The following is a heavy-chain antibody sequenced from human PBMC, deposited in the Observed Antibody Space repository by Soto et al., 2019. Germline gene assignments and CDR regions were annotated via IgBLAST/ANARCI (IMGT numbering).Heavy chain of an antibody. D-gene: IGHD4-17*01. V-gene: IGHV4-59*01. CDR3: ARDSSMTTVVRDAFDI. Sequence: SETLSLTCSVDCHSMSSYYWGWVRQPPGKGLEWIGHFYYSGSTKYNPSFKSRVTMSVDTSKNQFSLKLSSVTAADTAVYYFARDSSMTTVVRDAFDIWGQGTMVT. CDR2: FYYSGST. CDR1: CHSMSSYY. J-gene: IGHJ3*02.